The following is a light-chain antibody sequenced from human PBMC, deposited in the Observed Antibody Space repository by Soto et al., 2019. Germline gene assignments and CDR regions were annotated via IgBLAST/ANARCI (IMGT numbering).Light chain of an antibody. J-gene: IGLJ1*01. CDR2: RND. CDR1: RSRIGSNY. V-gene: IGLV1-47*01. Sequence: QSAPPQAPSASGAPRARGHLSFSVSRSRIGSNYVYWYQQLPGTAPKLLIYRNDQRPSGVPDRFSGSRSGTSASLAISGLRSEDEAIYYCATWVGSLSVYVFGTGTKVTVL. CDR3: ATWVGSLSVYV.